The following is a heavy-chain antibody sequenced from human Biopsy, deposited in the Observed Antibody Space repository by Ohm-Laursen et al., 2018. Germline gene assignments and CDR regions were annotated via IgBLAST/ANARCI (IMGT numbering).Heavy chain of an antibody. CDR1: GYTFINYG. J-gene: IGHJ4*02. CDR3: ARGPHSGSHSCFDY. V-gene: IGHV1-69*13. Sequence: GASVKVSCKASGYTFINYGFSWVRQAPGQGLEWMGGIIPMFGTANYAQLFQGRVTITADESTSTSYMELSSLTSEDTAIYYCARGPHSGSHSCFDYWGRGTLVTVSS. D-gene: IGHD1-26*01. CDR2: IIPMFGTA.